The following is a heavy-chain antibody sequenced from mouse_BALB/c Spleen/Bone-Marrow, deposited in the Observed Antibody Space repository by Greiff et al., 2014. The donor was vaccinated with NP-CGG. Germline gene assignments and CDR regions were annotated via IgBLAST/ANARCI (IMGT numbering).Heavy chain of an antibody. CDR1: GYAFTNYL. Sequence: VQLQQSGAELVRPGTSVKVSCKASGYAFTNYLIEWAKQRPGQGLEWIGVINPGSGGTNYNEKFKGKATLTADKSSSTAYMQLSSLTSDDSAVYFCARRDDAMDYWGQGTSVTVSS. CDR3: ARRDDAMDY. CDR2: INPGSGGT. V-gene: IGHV1-54*03. J-gene: IGHJ4*01. D-gene: IGHD3-3*01.